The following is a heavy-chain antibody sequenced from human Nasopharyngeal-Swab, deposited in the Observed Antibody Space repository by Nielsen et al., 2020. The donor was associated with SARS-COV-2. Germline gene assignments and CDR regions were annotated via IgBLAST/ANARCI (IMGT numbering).Heavy chain of an antibody. CDR1: GFSFDDYT. CDR2: ISWKSGNM. D-gene: IGHD3-10*01. Sequence: GGSLRLSCVASGFSFDDYTMYWVRQAPGKGLEWVSGISWKSGNMGYADSVKGRFTISRDNAKNSVYLQMNSLRPEDTALYYCAKTMVRGDFYYFLDVWGKGTTVTVSS. CDR3: AKTMVRGDFYYFLDV. V-gene: IGHV3-9*01. J-gene: IGHJ6*03.